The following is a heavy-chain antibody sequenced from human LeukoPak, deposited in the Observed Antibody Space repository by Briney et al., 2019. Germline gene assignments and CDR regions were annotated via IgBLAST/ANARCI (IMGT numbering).Heavy chain of an antibody. Sequence: ASVKLSRNVSGYTLTELSMHWVRHAPGEGRERRGGFDPVDGETIYAQKFQGSVTMPEDPSTETAYLELSSLRSEDTAVYYRATALKFPSTSSYYYGMDVWGQGTTVTVSS. CDR1: GYTLTELS. CDR2: FDPVDGET. V-gene: IGHV1-24*01. D-gene: IGHD2-2*01. J-gene: IGHJ6*02. CDR3: ATALKFPSTSSYYYGMDV.